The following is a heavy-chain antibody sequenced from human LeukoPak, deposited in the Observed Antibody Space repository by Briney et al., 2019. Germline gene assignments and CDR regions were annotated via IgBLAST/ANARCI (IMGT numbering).Heavy chain of an antibody. CDR2: ISSSSSYI. V-gene: IGHV3-21*01. D-gene: IGHD3-22*01. CDR1: GFTFSSYS. J-gene: IGHJ4*02. Sequence: GGSLRLSCAASGFTFSSYSMNWVRQAPGKGLEWVSSISSSSSYIYYADSVKGRFTISRDNAKNSLYLQMNSLRAEDTAVYYCARGGTTYYYDSSGYYVDYWGQGTLVTVSS. CDR3: ARGGTTYYYDSSGYYVDY.